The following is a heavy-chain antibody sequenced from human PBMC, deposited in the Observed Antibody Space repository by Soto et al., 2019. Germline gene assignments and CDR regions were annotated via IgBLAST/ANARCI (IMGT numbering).Heavy chain of an antibody. CDR2: IYPGDSDT. CDR1: GYSFTTYW. D-gene: IGHD5-12*01. J-gene: IGHJ4*02. V-gene: IGHV5-51*01. CDR3: ATHDSGYDRDFDY. Sequence: GESLKISCKASGYSFTTYWIGWVRQMPGKGLEWMGIIYPGDSDTRYSPSFQGQVTISADKSISTAYLQWSSLKASDTAMYYCATHDSGYDRDFDYWGQGTLVTVSS.